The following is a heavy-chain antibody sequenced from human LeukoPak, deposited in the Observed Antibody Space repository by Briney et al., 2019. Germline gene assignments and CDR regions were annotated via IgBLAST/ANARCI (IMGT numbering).Heavy chain of an antibody. J-gene: IGHJ5*02. V-gene: IGHV1-69*05. CDR1: GGTFSSYA. D-gene: IGHD6-6*01. CDR2: IIPIFGTA. CDR3: ARGSSGSFRWFDP. Sequence: SVKVSCKASGGTFSSYAIIWVRQAPGQGLEWMGGIIPIFGTANYAQKFQGRVTITTDESTSTAYMELSSLRSEDTAVYYCARGSSGSFRWFDPWGQGTLVTVSS.